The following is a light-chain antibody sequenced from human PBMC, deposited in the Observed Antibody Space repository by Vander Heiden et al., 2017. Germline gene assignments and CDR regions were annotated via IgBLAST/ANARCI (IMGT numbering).Light chain of an antibody. CDR3: SSYTTSSTQV. J-gene: IGLJ1*01. Sequence: QSALTQPASVSGSPGQSITISCAGTSSDVGNDNYVSWYQQHPGKAPKLVIYDVTNRPSGVSNRFSGAKSGNTASLTISGLQPEDEADYYGSSYTTSSTQVFGTGTKVTVL. CDR1: SSDVGNDNY. V-gene: IGLV2-14*03. CDR2: DVT.